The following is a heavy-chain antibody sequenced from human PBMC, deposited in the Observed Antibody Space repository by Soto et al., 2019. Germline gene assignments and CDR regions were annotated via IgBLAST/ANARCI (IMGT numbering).Heavy chain of an antibody. V-gene: IGHV3-30-3*01. J-gene: IGHJ4*02. CDR3: ARDRGDYGDYAH. CDR1: GFTFSSYA. Sequence: QVQLVESGGGVVQPGRSLRLSCAASGFTFSSYAMHWVRQAPGKGLEWVAVISYDGSNKYYADSVKGRFTISRDNSKNTLYLQMNSLTAEDTAVYYCARDRGDYGDYAHWGQGTLVTVSS. CDR2: ISYDGSNK. D-gene: IGHD4-17*01.